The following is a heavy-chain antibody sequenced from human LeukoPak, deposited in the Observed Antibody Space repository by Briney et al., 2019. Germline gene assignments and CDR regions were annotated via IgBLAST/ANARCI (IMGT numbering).Heavy chain of an antibody. V-gene: IGHV4-4*07. CDR3: ARALAGRWLQSPFDY. J-gene: IGHJ4*02. D-gene: IGHD5-24*01. CDR2: ISSSGST. Sequence: PSETLSLTCTVSGGSISSYYWSWIRQPAGKGLEWIGRISSSGSTNYNPSLKSRVTMSVDTSKNQFSLKLSSVTAADTAVYYCARALAGRWLQSPFDYWGQGTLVTVSS. CDR1: GGSISSYY.